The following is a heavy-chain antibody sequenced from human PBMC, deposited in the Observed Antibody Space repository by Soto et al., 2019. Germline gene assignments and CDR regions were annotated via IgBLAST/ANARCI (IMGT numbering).Heavy chain of an antibody. Sequence: QVQLQESGPGLVKPSQTLSLTCTVSGGSISSGGYYWSWIRQHPGKGPEWIGYIYYSGSTYYNPSLKSRVTISVDTSKNQFSLKLSSVTAADTAVYYCARDRGCSSTSCSAGWFDPWGQGTLVTVSS. CDR1: GGSISSGGYY. J-gene: IGHJ5*02. V-gene: IGHV4-31*03. CDR3: ARDRGCSSTSCSAGWFDP. D-gene: IGHD2-2*01. CDR2: IYYSGST.